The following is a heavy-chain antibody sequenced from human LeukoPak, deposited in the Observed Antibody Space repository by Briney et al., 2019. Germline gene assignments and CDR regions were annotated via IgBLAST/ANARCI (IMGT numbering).Heavy chain of an antibody. CDR3: ARDGGASSRNFDY. J-gene: IGHJ4*02. Sequence: SETLSLTCTVSGGSISSGDYYWNWIRQPPGKGLEWIGHIYNSGSTYYNPSLKSRVTISVDTSKNQFSLKLSSVTAADTAVYYCARDGGASSRNFDYWGQGTRVTVSS. CDR2: IYNSGST. V-gene: IGHV4-30-4*08. CDR1: GGSISSGDYY. D-gene: IGHD6-6*01.